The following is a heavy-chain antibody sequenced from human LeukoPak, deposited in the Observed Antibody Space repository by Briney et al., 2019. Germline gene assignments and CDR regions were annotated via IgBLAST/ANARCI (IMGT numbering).Heavy chain of an antibody. J-gene: IGHJ4*02. CDR3: AKDPEYRSGWYLDY. CDR2: ISGSGGST. V-gene: IGHV3-23*01. D-gene: IGHD6-19*01. CDR1: GFTFSGYA. Sequence: GGSLRLSCAASGFTFSGYAMSWVRQAPGKGLEWVSAISGSGGSTYYADSVKGRITISRDNSKNTLNLQMSSLRAEDTAVYYCAKDPEYRSGWYLDYWGQGTLVTVSS.